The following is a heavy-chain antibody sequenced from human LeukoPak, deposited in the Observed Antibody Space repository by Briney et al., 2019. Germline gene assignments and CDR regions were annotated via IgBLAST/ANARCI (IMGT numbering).Heavy chain of an antibody. D-gene: IGHD3-10*02. CDR2: LACLDASCTE. Sequence: PGGSLRLSCAASGFTFVTFDMSWVRQAPGKGLEWVSTLACLDASCTEYYADSVKGRFSISRDNSKNTLSLQMNSLRAEDTAVYYCALGRVRGTYHVDVWGKGTPVSVSS. CDR1: GFTFVTFD. V-gene: IGHV3-23*01. J-gene: IGHJ6*04. CDR3: ALGRVRGTYHVDV.